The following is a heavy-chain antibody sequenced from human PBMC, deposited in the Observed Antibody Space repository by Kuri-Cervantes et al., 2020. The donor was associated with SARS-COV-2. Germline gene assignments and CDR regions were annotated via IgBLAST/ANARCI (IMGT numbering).Heavy chain of an antibody. CDR2: ISGSGGST. Sequence: GESLKISCAASGFTFSSYAMHWVRQAPGKGLEWVSAISGSGGSTYYADSVKGRFTISRDNSKNTLYLQMNSLRAEDTAVYYCAKGTRERDWGQGTLVTVSS. J-gene: IGHJ4*02. CDR3: AKGTRERD. V-gene: IGHV3-23*01. CDR1: GFTFSSYA. D-gene: IGHD2-8*02.